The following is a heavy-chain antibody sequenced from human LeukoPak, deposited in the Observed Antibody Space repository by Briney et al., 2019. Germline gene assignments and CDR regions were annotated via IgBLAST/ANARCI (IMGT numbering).Heavy chain of an antibody. CDR2: IYYSGIT. CDR1: GGSISDYY. CDR3: ARLYSSSWYDY. D-gene: IGHD6-13*01. Sequence: SETLSLTCTVSGGSISDYYWSWIRQPPGKGLEWIGYIYYSGITNYNPSLKTRVTILVDTSKNQFSLKLSSVTAADTAVYYCARLYSSSWYDYWGQGTLVTVSS. V-gene: IGHV4-59*08. J-gene: IGHJ4*02.